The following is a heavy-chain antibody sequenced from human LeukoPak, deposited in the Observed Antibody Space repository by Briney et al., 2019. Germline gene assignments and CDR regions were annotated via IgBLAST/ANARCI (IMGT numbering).Heavy chain of an antibody. Sequence: SETLSLTCAVYGGSFSSYYWSWIRQPPGKGLEWIGEINHSGSTNYNPSLKSRVTISVDTSKNQFSLKLSSVTAADTAVYYCARTHYDFWSGYPGYDAFDIWGQGTMVTVSS. J-gene: IGHJ3*02. D-gene: IGHD3-3*01. CDR2: INHSGST. V-gene: IGHV4-34*01. CDR1: GGSFSSYY. CDR3: ARTHYDFWSGYPGYDAFDI.